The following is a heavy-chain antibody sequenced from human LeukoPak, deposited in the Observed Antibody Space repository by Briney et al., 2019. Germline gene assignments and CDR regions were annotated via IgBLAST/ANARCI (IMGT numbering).Heavy chain of an antibody. V-gene: IGHV1-3*01. CDR2: INAGNGNT. CDR3: ARDGTTGTIFRFDP. Sequence: ASVKVSCKASGYTFTSYAMHWVRQAPGQRLEWMGWINAGNGNTKYSQKFQGRVTITRDTSTRTVYMELRSLRSDDTAVYYCARDGTTGTIFRFDPWGQGTLVTVSS. CDR1: GYTFTSYA. J-gene: IGHJ5*02. D-gene: IGHD1-1*01.